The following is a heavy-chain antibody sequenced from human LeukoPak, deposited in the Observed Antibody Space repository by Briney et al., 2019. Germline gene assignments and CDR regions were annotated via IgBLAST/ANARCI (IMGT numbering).Heavy chain of an antibody. D-gene: IGHD1-1*01. J-gene: IGHJ4*02. V-gene: IGHV3-7*01. CDR2: IKPDGSDK. Sequence: GGSLRLSWAASGFTFSNYWMSWVRQTPGKGLECVANIKPDGSDKYYVDSVKGRFTISRDNAKNSLYLQINSLRADDTAVYYCARLPTTPTFDYWGQGTLVTVSS. CDR3: ARLPTTPTFDY. CDR1: GFTFSNYW.